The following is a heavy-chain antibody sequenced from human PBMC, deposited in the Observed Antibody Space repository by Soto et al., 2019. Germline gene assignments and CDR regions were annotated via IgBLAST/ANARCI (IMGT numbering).Heavy chain of an antibody. D-gene: IGHD6-13*01. J-gene: IGHJ3*01. CDR3: ARDLADVHLWDAFDV. CDR1: GDTFNSYG. Sequence: QVQLVQSGPELKKPGSSVRVSCKAPGDTFNSYGISWVRQAPGQGLEWMGGIVPMFGTTNLALKFEDRVTITADELTTTVYMEIRGLTSEDTAVYYCARDLADVHLWDAFDVWGHGTRVTVSS. CDR2: IVPMFGTT. V-gene: IGHV1-69*01.